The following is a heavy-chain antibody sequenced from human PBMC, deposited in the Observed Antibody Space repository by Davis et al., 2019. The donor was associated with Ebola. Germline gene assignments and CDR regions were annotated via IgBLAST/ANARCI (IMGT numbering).Heavy chain of an antibody. D-gene: IGHD5-12*01. V-gene: IGHV3-74*01. CDR3: ARQYSGYDMDFSYYGMDV. CDR2: INSDGSST. J-gene: IGHJ6*02. Sequence: GESLKISCAASGFTFSSYWMHWVRQVPGKGLVWVSHINSDGSSTSYADSVKGRFTISRDNAKHTLYLQMNSLRVEDTAVYYCARQYSGYDMDFSYYGMDVWGQGTTVTVSS. CDR1: GFTFSSYW.